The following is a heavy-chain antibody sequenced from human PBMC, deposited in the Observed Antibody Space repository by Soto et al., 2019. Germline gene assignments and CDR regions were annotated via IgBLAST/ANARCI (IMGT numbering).Heavy chain of an antibody. D-gene: IGHD4-17*01. V-gene: IGHV4-61*01. J-gene: IGHJ4*02. Sequence: KASETLSLTCTVSGGSVSSGSYYWSWIRQPPGKGLEWIGYIYYSGSTNYNPSLKSRVTISVDTSKNQFSLKLSSVTAADPAVYYCASTVATDYFDYWGQGTLVTVSS. CDR1: GGSVSSGSYY. CDR2: IYYSGST. CDR3: ASTVATDYFDY.